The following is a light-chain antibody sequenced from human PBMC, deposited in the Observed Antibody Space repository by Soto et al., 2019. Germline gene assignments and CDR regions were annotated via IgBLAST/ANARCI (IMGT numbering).Light chain of an antibody. J-gene: IGLJ1*01. CDR1: SSNIGAGYD. Sequence: QSVLTQPPSVSGAPGQRVTISCTGSSSNIGAGYDVHWYQQLPGTAPKLLIHGNSTRPSGVPDRFSGSKSGTSASLAITGLQAEDEADYYCQSYDSSLSGYVFGTGTKLTVL. CDR3: QSYDSSLSGYV. V-gene: IGLV1-40*01. CDR2: GNS.